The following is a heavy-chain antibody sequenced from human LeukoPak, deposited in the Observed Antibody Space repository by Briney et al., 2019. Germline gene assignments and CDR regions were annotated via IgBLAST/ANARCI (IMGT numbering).Heavy chain of an antibody. CDR3: ARYSGSYSGFDY. CDR2: IYYSGSI. J-gene: IGHJ4*02. D-gene: IGHD1-26*01. V-gene: IGHV4-59*08. Sequence: SETLSLTCTVSGGSISSYYWSWVRQPPGKGLEWIGYIYYSGSINYNPSLKSRVTISVDTSKNQFSLKLRSVTAADTAVYYCARYSGSYSGFDYWGQGTLVTVS. CDR1: GGSISSYY.